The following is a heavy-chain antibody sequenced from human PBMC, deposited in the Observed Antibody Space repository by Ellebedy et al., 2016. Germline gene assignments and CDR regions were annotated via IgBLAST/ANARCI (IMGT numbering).Heavy chain of an antibody. CDR2: ISAYNGNT. Sequence: ASVKVSXXASGYTFTSYGISWVRQAPGQGLEWMGWISAYNGNTNYAQKLQGRVTMTTDTSTSTAYMELRSLRSDDTAVYYCARNYDFWSGYYYFDYWGQGTLVTVSS. CDR3: ARNYDFWSGYYYFDY. V-gene: IGHV1-18*01. D-gene: IGHD3-3*01. CDR1: GYTFTSYG. J-gene: IGHJ4*02.